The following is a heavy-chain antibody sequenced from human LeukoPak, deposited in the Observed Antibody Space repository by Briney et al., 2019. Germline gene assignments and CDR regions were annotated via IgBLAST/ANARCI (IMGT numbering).Heavy chain of an antibody. D-gene: IGHD3-10*01. V-gene: IGHV4-59*08. J-gene: IGHJ5*02. Sequence: SETLSLTCTVSGGSISSYYWSWIRQPPGKGLEWIAYIYYSGSTNYNPSLKSRVTISVDTSKNQFSLKLSSVTAADTAVYYCARTYYYGSGSYYKSWFDPWGQGTLVTVSS. CDR1: GGSISSYY. CDR3: ARTYYYGSGSYYKSWFDP. CDR2: IYYSGST.